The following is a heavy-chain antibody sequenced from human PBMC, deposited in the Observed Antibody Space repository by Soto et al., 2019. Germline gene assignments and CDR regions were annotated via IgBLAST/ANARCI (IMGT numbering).Heavy chain of an antibody. CDR1: GYTFTSYG. D-gene: IGHD1-1*01. Sequence: QVHLVRSGAEVKKPGASVKVSCKASGYTFTSYGITWVRQAPGQGLEWMGWISAHNGNTDYAQKLQGRVIVTRDTSTSTAYMELRSLISDYTAVYYCARGRYADYLGQGALVTVSS. J-gene: IGHJ4*02. CDR2: ISAHNGNT. CDR3: ARGRYADY. V-gene: IGHV1-18*01.